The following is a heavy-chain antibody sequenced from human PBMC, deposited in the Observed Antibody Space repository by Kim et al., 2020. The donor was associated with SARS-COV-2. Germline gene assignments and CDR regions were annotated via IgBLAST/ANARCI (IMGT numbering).Heavy chain of an antibody. J-gene: IGHJ4*02. CDR2: IYDGDNT. CDR1: GFGVSSNY. V-gene: IGHV3-53*01. CDR3: ATSHTLFSGTYWHPFDY. Sequence: GGSLRLSCAPSGFGVSSNYMSWVRQAPGKGLEWVSLIYDGDNTYYADSVKGRFTISRDNFRNTLYLQMNNLRADDTAVYYCATSHTLFSGTYWHPFDYWGQGTLVTVSS. D-gene: IGHD1-26*01.